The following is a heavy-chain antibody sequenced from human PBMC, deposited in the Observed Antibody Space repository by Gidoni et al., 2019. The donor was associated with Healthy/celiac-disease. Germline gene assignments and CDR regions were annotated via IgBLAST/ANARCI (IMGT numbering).Heavy chain of an antibody. V-gene: IGHV4-59*01. CDR3: ARVEHCSSTSCYTYYYYYMDV. CDR2: IYYSGST. D-gene: IGHD2-2*02. J-gene: IGHJ6*03. Sequence: QVQLQESGPGLVKPSETMSLTCPGSGGSISRYSWIWIRQPPGKGLDWIGYIYYSGSTLYNPSLKSRVTISVDTSKNQFSLKLSSVTAADTAGYYCARVEHCSSTSCYTYYYYYMDVWGKGTTVTVSS. CDR1: GGSISRYS.